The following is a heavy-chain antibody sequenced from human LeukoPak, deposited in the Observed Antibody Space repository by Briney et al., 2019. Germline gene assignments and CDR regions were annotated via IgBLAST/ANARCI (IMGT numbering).Heavy chain of an antibody. CDR3: ARGIAVAGTVDY. J-gene: IGHJ4*02. Sequence: QPSQTLSLTCTVSGGSISSGSYYWSWIRQPAGKGLEWIGRIYTSGSTNYNPSLKSRVTISVDTSKNQFSLKLSPVTAADTAVYYCARGIAVAGTVDYWGQGTLVTVSS. CDR1: GGSISSGSYY. V-gene: IGHV4-61*02. D-gene: IGHD6-19*01. CDR2: IYTSGST.